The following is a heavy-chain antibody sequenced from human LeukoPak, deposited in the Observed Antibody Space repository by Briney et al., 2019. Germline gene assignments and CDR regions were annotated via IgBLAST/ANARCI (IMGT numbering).Heavy chain of an antibody. CDR2: IWYDGSNK. J-gene: IGHJ6*02. D-gene: IGHD3-10*01. V-gene: IGHV3-33*01. CDR1: GFTFSSYG. CDR3: ARDGSGDYGMDV. Sequence: GGSLRLSCAASGFTFSSYGMRWVRQAPGKGLEWVAVIWYDGSNKYYADSVKGRFTISRDNSKNTLYLQMNSLRAEDTAVYYCARDGSGDYGMDVWGQGTTVTVSS.